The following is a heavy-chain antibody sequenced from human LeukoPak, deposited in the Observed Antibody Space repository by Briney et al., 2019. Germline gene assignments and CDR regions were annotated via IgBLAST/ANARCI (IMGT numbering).Heavy chain of an antibody. V-gene: IGHV3-15*01. J-gene: IGHJ4*02. D-gene: IGHD2-21*01. CDR1: GVTFSSNW. Sequence: GGSLRLSCAASGVTFSSNWMSWGRQGPGPGLEWVGRIKSKTDGGTTDYAAPVRGRFTISRDDSRNTLYLQMNSLKTEDTAVYYCTTRGIEDYWGQGTLVTVSS. CDR3: TTRGIEDY. CDR2: IKSKTDGGTT.